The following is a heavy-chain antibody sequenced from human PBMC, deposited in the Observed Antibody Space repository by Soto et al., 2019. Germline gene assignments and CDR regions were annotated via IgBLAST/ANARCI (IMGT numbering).Heavy chain of an antibody. CDR1: GVIFSDHY. V-gene: IGHV3-72*01. Sequence: EVQLVESGGNLFQPGGSLRLSCAVSGVIFSDHYMDWVRQAPGKGLEWVGRTRNKANSYTTEYAASVKGRFTISRDDSKKTLYLQMYSLKTDDTAVYYCRVFLGGMDVWGQGTTVIVSS. CDR3: RVFLGGMDV. D-gene: IGHD7-27*01. CDR2: TRNKANSYTT. J-gene: IGHJ6*02.